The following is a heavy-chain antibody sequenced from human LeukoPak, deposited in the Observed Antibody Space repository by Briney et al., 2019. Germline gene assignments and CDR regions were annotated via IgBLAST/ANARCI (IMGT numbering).Heavy chain of an antibody. CDR3: AREIDSGKFDI. J-gene: IGHJ3*02. Sequence: SETLSLTCTVSGGSISSSSYYWGWIRQPPGKGLEWIGSIYYSGSTYYNPSLKSRVTISVDTSKNQFSLKLSSVTAADTAVYYCAREIDSGKFDIWGQGTMVTVSS. D-gene: IGHD1-26*01. CDR2: IYYSGST. CDR1: GGSISSSSYY. V-gene: IGHV4-39*07.